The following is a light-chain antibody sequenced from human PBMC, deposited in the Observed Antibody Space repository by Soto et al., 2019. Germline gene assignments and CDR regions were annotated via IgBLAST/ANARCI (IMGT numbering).Light chain of an antibody. V-gene: IGKV1-12*01. Sequence: DIQMTQSPSSVSASVGDRVTITCRASLDISYLLAWYQQKAGRAPKLLIYAASTLEGGVPSRFSGSGSGTHFTLTISSLQPEDFATYSCQQANSFPFTFGPGTKVDMK. CDR2: AAS. CDR3: QQANSFPFT. CDR1: LDISYL. J-gene: IGKJ3*01.